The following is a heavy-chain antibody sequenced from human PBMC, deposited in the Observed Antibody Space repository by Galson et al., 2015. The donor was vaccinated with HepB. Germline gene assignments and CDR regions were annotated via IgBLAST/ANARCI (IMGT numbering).Heavy chain of an antibody. CDR1: GYSFTSYW. D-gene: IGHD2-2*01. J-gene: IGHJ4*02. CDR3: ARPARYCSSTSCLDY. Sequence: QSGAEVKKPGESLRISCKGSGYSFTSYWISWVRQMPGKGLEWMGRIDPSDSYTNYSPSFQGHVTISADKSISTAYLQWSSLKASDTAMYYCARPARYCSSTSCLDYWGQGTLVTVSS. V-gene: IGHV5-10-1*01. CDR2: IDPSDSYT.